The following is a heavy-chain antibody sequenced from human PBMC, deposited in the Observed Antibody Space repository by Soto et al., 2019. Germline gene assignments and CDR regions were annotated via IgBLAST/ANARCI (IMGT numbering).Heavy chain of an antibody. J-gene: IGHJ4*02. CDR1: GGSVDSESYY. V-gene: IGHV4-61*01. Sequence: SLTCTVTGGSVDSESYYWNWIRQPPGKGLEWLGYIYDSGTTNYNPSLTSRVSISLDTAKNQFSLNLDSVTAADTAVYFCARDFAYFDSWGQGTLVTVSS. CDR2: IYDSGTT. CDR3: ARDFAYFDS. D-gene: IGHD3-3*01.